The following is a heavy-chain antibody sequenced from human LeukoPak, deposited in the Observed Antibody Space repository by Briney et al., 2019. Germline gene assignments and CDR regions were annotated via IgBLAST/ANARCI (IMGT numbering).Heavy chain of an antibody. Sequence: GGSLRLSCAASGFTFSSYAMSWVRQAPGKGLECISGFSGSGGSTYYADSVKGRFTISRDDSKNTLYLQMNSLRAEDTAVYYCAKVRSSRLGYFDDWGQGTLVTVSS. D-gene: IGHD6-19*01. J-gene: IGHJ4*02. CDR3: AKVRSSRLGYFDD. V-gene: IGHV3-23*01. CDR1: GFTFSSYA. CDR2: FSGSGGST.